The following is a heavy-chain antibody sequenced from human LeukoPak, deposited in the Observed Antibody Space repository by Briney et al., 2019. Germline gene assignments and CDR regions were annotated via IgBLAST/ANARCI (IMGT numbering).Heavy chain of an antibody. Sequence: SETLSLTCTVSGDSISSSSYYWGWIRQPPGKGLEWIGSIYYSGSTYYNPSLKSRVTISVDTSKNQFSLKLSSVTAADTAVYYCAGPLVLRYFGWLHAFDIWGQGTMLSVSS. V-gene: IGHV4-39*01. D-gene: IGHD3-9*01. CDR3: AGPLVLRYFGWLHAFDI. CDR2: IYYSGST. CDR1: GDSISSSSYY. J-gene: IGHJ3*02.